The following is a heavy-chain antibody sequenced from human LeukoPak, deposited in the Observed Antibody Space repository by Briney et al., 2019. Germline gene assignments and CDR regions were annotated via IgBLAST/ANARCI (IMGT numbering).Heavy chain of an antibody. V-gene: IGHV4-4*08. D-gene: IGHD3-10*01. CDR2: IYRSGST. J-gene: IGHJ5*02. Sequence: SETLSLTCTVSDDSITMYYWTWIRQPPGKGLEWIGRIYRSGSTNYNPSLKSRVTISVDTSKNQFSLKLSSVTAADTAVYYCAREGLNMVRGVIPKEAWGWFDPWGQGTLVTVSS. CDR1: DDSITMYY. CDR3: AREGLNMVRGVIPKEAWGWFDP.